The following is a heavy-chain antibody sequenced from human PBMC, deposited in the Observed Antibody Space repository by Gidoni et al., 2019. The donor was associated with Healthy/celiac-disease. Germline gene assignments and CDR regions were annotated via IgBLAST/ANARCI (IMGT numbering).Heavy chain of an antibody. CDR2: IWYDGSNK. CDR3: ARDAGGSGSYLNWFDP. D-gene: IGHD3-10*01. V-gene: IGHV3-33*01. Sequence: QVQLVESGGGVVQPGRSLRLSCAASGFTFSSYGMHWVRQAPGKGLEWVAVIWYDGSNKYYADSVKGRFTISRDNSKNTLYLQMNSLRAEDTAVYYCARDAGGSGSYLNWFDPWGQGTLVTVSS. CDR1: GFTFSSYG. J-gene: IGHJ5*02.